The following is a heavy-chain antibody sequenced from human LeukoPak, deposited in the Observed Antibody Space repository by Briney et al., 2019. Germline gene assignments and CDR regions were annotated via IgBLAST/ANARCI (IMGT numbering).Heavy chain of an antibody. Sequence: PGGSLRLSCAASGFTVSSSYMSWVRQAPGKGLEWVSIIYSGGSTYYADSVKGRFTISRDNSKNTLYLQMNSLRAEDTAVYYCAREAGWDYYGSGTNHAFDIWGQGTMVTVSS. V-gene: IGHV3-66*01. CDR1: GFTVSSSY. J-gene: IGHJ3*02. CDR3: AREAGWDYYGSGTNHAFDI. D-gene: IGHD3-10*01. CDR2: IYSGGST.